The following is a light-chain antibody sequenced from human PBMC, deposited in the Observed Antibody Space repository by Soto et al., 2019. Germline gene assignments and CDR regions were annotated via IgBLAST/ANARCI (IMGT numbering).Light chain of an antibody. CDR1: QSFGRN. CDR3: QQRSNWPPT. Sequence: IVLTQSPATLSLSPWERDKLYCRASQSFGRNLAWYQQKPGQAPRLLIYDASNRATGIPARFSGGGSGTDFTLTISSLEPEDFAVYYCQQRSNWPPTFGQGTKVDI. CDR2: DAS. V-gene: IGKV3-11*01. J-gene: IGKJ1*01.